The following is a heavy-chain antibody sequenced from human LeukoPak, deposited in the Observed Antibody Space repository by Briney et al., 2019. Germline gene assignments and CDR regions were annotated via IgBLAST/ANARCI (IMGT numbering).Heavy chain of an antibody. CDR1: GFTFSSYS. CDR3: ARAFGEIY. J-gene: IGHJ4*02. V-gene: IGHV3-48*04. Sequence: GGSLRLSCSASGFTFSSYSMNWVRQAPGKGLEWVSYISSSSGTIYYTDSAKGRFAISRDNAKNSLYLQMNSLRAEDTAVYYCARAFGEIYWGQGTLVTVSS. D-gene: IGHD3-10*01. CDR2: ISSSSGTI.